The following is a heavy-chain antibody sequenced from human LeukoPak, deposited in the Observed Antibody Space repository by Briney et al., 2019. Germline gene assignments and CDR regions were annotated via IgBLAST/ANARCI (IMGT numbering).Heavy chain of an antibody. CDR1: GFTFSSYV. CDR2: ISGSGGST. CDR3: AKSVVRGVTLPDY. D-gene: IGHD3-10*01. J-gene: IGHJ4*02. V-gene: IGHV3-23*01. Sequence: GGSLRLSCSASGFTFSSYVMSWVRQAPGKGLEWVSAISGSGGSTYYADSVKGRFTISRDNSKNTLYLQMNSLRAEDTAVYYCAKSVVRGVTLPDYWGQGTLVTVSS.